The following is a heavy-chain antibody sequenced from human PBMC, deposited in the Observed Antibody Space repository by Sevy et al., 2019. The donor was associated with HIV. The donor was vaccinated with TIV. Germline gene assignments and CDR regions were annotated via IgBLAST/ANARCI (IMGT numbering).Heavy chain of an antibody. V-gene: IGHV3-30*18. CDR1: GFSFSRHR. J-gene: IGHJ6*02. D-gene: IGHD6-13*01. Sequence: GGSLRLSCVADGFSFSRHRMHWARQAPGKGLEWVAVISDDGSDKEYAESVKGRFTVSRDNSKDTVYLQMNRLRLDDTAVYYCANSRGRYEGSSWLYYYYIMDVWGQGTTVTVSS. CDR2: ISDDGSDK. CDR3: ANSRGRYEGSSWLYYYYIMDV.